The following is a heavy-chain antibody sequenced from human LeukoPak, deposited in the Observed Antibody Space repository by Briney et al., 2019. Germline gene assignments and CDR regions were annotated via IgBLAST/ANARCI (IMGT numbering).Heavy chain of an antibody. CDR3: ARDLDYGGRSNFDH. V-gene: IGHV3-48*04. Sequence: PGGSLRLSCTASGFTFNSYSMNWVRQAPGKGLQWVSYISSGSSSIYYADSVRGRFTISRDNAKNTLYLQMNSLRAEDTAVYYCARDLDYGGRSNFDHWGQGTLVTVSS. CDR1: GFTFNSYS. D-gene: IGHD4-23*01. J-gene: IGHJ4*02. CDR2: ISSGSSSI.